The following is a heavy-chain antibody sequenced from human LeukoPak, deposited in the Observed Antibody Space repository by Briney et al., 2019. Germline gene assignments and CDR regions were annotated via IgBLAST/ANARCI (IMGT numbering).Heavy chain of an antibody. CDR1: GYTFSGYY. V-gene: IGHV1-2*06. CDR2: INPNSGGA. Sequence: ASVKVSCKASGYTFSGYYMHWVRQAPGQGLEWMGRINPNSGGAHYAQKFQGRVTMTSDTSISTAYMELSGLRSDDTAVYYCARGGDYDAFDIWGQGTMVTVSS. CDR3: ARGGDYDAFDI. D-gene: IGHD4-17*01. J-gene: IGHJ3*02.